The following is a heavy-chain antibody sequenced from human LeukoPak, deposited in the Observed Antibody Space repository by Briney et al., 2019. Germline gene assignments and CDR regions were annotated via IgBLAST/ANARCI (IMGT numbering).Heavy chain of an antibody. D-gene: IGHD3-3*01. V-gene: IGHV4-30-4*08. CDR1: GVSISSGDYY. J-gene: IGHJ4*02. CDR2: IYYSGST. Sequence: PSQTLSLTCTVSGVSISSGDYYWSWIRQPPWKDLDCIGYIYYSGSTYYNPSLKSRVTISVDTSKNQFSLKLSSVTAADTAVYYCARGRLLEWSPLDYWGQGTLVTVSS. CDR3: ARGRLLEWSPLDY.